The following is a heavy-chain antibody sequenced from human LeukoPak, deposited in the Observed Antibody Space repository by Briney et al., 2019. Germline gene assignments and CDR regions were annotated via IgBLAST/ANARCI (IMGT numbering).Heavy chain of an antibody. J-gene: IGHJ6*03. Sequence: SETLSLTCTVSGGSISSYYWSWIRQPPGKGLEWIGHIYYSRSTNYKPSLKSRVTISVDTSKNQYSLKLTSVTAPDTAVYYCARTTEGGYTYVYFYYYNMDVWGKGTTVTISS. CDR2: IYYSRST. D-gene: IGHD5-18*01. V-gene: IGHV4-59*01. CDR1: GGSISSYY. CDR3: ARTTEGGYTYVYFYYYNMDV.